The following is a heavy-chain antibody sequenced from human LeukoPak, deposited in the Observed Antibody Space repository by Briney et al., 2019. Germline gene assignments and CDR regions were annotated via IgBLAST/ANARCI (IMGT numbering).Heavy chain of an antibody. V-gene: IGHV3-66*01. CDR3: AREVWGPEY. CDR1: GFTVGNDY. J-gene: IGHJ4*02. CDR2: IYSGGST. Sequence: PGGSLRLSCAASGFTVGNDYLSWVRQAPGKGLEWVSHIYSGGSTFYADSVKDRFTISRDSSNNTLFLQMNSLTVEDTAVYYCAREVWGPEYWGQGTLVTVSS. D-gene: IGHD1-14*01.